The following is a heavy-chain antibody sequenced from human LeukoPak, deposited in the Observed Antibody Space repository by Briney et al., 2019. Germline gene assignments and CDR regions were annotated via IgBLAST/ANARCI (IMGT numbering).Heavy chain of an antibody. V-gene: IGHV3-66*01. CDR2: IYSGGST. D-gene: IGHD3-10*01. CDR1: GCTVSSNY. J-gene: IGHJ4*02. CDR3: ARARDYYGSGSRTNYY. Sequence: PGGSRGLSWAASGCTVSSNYMSWVRQAPGRGLGWVSVIYSGGSTYYADSVKGRFTISRDNSKNTLYLQMNSLRAEDTAVYYCARARDYYGSGSRTNYYWGQGTLVTVSS.